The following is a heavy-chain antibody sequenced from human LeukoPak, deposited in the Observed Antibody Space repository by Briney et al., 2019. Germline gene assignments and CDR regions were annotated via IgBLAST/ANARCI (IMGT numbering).Heavy chain of an antibody. CDR2: INQDGSAK. CDR3: ARWEIRGTAHQLDY. Sequence: GGSLRLSCAASGFTLSSHWMTWVRQAPGKGLEWVANINQDGSAKYYGDSVKGRFTISRDNAKNSMYLQMNSLRAEDTAVYYCARWEIRGTAHQLDYWGQGTLVTVSS. D-gene: IGHD1-7*01. J-gene: IGHJ4*02. V-gene: IGHV3-7*01. CDR1: GFTLSSHW.